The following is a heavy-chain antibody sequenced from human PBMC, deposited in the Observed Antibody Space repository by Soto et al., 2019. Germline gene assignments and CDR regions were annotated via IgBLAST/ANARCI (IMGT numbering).Heavy chain of an antibody. D-gene: IGHD1-26*01. CDR1: GDSVSSNIAG. V-gene: IGHV6-1*01. J-gene: IGHJ4*01. CDR2: TYYRSKWYY. CDR3: ARGEQYSGRSFDY. Sequence: SRTLSLTCAITGDSVSSNIAGWSWVRESPSRGLEWLGRTYYRSKWYYEYAVSVGGRITINPDTSKNQYSLQLNSVTPEDTAVYFCARGEQYSGRSFDYWGQGTLVTVSS.